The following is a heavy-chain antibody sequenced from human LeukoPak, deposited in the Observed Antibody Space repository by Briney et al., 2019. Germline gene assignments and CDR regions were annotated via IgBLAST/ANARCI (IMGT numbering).Heavy chain of an antibody. V-gene: IGHV4-59*05. Sequence: SETLSLTCTVSGGSISSYYWSWIRQPPGKGLDLIGSIYYSGSTYYNPSLKSRVTISVDTSKNQFSLKLSSVTAADTAVYYCARAYPSKSPPYYFDYWGQGTLVTVSS. CDR3: ARAYPSKSPPYYFDY. CDR2: IYYSGST. CDR1: GGSISSYY. J-gene: IGHJ4*02.